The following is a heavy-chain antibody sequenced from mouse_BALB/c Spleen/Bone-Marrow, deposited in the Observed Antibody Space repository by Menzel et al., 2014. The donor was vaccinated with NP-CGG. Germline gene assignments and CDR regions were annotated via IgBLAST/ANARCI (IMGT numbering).Heavy chain of an antibody. Sequence: XXQVVESGGGLVKPGGSLKLSCAASGFTFSSYTMSWVRQTPEKRLEWVATISSGGSYTYYPDSVKGRFTISRDNAKNTLYLQMSSLKSEDTAMYXCTRDAMDYWGQXXXXTXSS. CDR3: TRDAMDY. J-gene: IGHJ4*01. V-gene: IGHV5-6-4*01. CDR1: GFTFSSYT. CDR2: ISSGGSYT.